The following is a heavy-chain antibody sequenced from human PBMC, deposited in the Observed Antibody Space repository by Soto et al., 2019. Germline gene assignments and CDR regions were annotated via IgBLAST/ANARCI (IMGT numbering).Heavy chain of an antibody. D-gene: IGHD3-22*01. Sequence: ASMKVSCKASGGTFSSYAISWVRQAPGQGLEWMGGIIPIFGTANYAQKFQGRVTITADESTSTAYMELSSLRSEDTAVYYCAIVDSSGCSLPLGIWGQGTMGTVSS. CDR1: GGTFSSYA. J-gene: IGHJ3*02. CDR2: IIPIFGTA. V-gene: IGHV1-69*13. CDR3: AIVDSSGCSLPLGI.